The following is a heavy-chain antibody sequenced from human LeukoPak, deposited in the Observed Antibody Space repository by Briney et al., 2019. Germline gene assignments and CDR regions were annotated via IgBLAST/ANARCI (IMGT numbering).Heavy chain of an antibody. CDR1: GGSTSIYY. CDR2: IFTSGIT. V-gene: IGHV4-4*07. J-gene: IGHJ6*03. Sequence: SETLSLTCTVSGGSTSIYYWNWIRQPAGKGLEWIGRIFTSGITNYNPSLKSRVTMSVDTSKNQFSLNLSSVIAADTAIYYCARETSGTYYNPPGYMDVWGKGTTVTVSS. CDR3: ARETSGTYYNPPGYMDV. D-gene: IGHD3-10*01.